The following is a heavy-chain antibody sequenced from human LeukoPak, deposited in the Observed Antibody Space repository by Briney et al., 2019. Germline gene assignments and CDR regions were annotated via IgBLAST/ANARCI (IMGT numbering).Heavy chain of an antibody. CDR1: GGSISSSNW. CDR3: ARVRGEHYYDSSGYSSWFDP. CDR2: IYHSEST. V-gene: IGHV4-4*02. Sequence: SETLSLTCAVSGGSISSSNWWSWVRQPPGKGLEWNGEIYHSESTNYNPSLKSRVTISVDKSKNQFSLKLSSVTAADTAVYYCARVRGEHYYDSSGYSSWFDPWGQGTLVTVSS. J-gene: IGHJ5*02. D-gene: IGHD3-22*01.